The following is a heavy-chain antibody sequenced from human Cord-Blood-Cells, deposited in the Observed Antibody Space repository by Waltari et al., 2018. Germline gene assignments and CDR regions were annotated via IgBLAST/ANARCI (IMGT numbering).Heavy chain of an antibody. D-gene: IGHD6-13*01. Sequence: EVQLVESGGGLVQPGGSLRRSCAASGFTFSSYDMHWVRQATGKGLEWVSASGTAGDTYYPGSVKGRFTISRENAKNSLYLQMNSLRAGDTAVYYCARGSSSSPYWYFDLWGRGTLVTVSS. V-gene: IGHV3-13*01. CDR3: ARGSSSSPYWYFDL. J-gene: IGHJ2*01. CDR1: GFTFSSYD. CDR2: SGTAGDT.